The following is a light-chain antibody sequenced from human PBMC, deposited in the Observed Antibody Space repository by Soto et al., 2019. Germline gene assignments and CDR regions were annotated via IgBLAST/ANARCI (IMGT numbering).Light chain of an antibody. CDR3: ATWDDNLNGWV. Sequence: QSVLTQPPSASGTPGQRVTISCSGSSSNIGSKSVNWYQQVPGTAPKLLIYNKDQRPSGVPDRFSGSKSGTSASLAISGLQSEDEADYYCATWDDNLNGWVFGGGTKLTVL. J-gene: IGLJ3*02. CDR1: SSNIGSKS. V-gene: IGLV1-44*01. CDR2: NKD.